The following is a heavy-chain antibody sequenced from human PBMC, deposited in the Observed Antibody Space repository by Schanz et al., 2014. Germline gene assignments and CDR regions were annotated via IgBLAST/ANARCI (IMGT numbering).Heavy chain of an antibody. CDR3: ARPLGPNYYYYGLDV. J-gene: IGHJ6*02. V-gene: IGHV3-9*01. CDR2: ITSNGGGT. Sequence: EMKLVESGGGLVQPGRSLRLSCAASGFTFDHYAMHWVRQAPGKGLEWVSTITSNGGGTYYADSVKGRFTISRDNAKNTLYLQMNSLRAEDTAVYYCARPLGPNYYYYGLDVWGQGTTVTVSS. CDR1: GFTFDHYA.